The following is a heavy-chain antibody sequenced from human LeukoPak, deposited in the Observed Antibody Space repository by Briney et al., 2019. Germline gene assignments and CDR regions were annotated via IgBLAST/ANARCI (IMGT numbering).Heavy chain of an antibody. Sequence: PSETLSLTCAVSGGSISSGGYSWSWIRQAPGKGLEWIGYIYHSGSTYYNPSLKSRVTISVDRSKNQFSLKLSSVTAADTAVYYCARDRDVLDYWGQGTLVTVSS. D-gene: IGHD3-10*01. CDR3: ARDRDVLDY. CDR1: GGSISSGGYS. CDR2: IYHSGST. V-gene: IGHV4-30-2*01. J-gene: IGHJ4*02.